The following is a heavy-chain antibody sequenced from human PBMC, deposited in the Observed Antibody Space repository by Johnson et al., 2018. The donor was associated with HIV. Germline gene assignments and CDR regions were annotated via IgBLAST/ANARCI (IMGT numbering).Heavy chain of an antibody. CDR2: ISYDGSDK. V-gene: IGHV3-30*14. Sequence: QVQLVESGGGVVQPGRSLRLSCAASGFTFSSHAMHWVRQAPGKGLEWVAVISYDGSDKYYADSVKGRFTISRDNSKNTLYLQMNSLRAGDTAVYYCARGTYYYGSGNAFDMWGQGTMVTVSS. D-gene: IGHD3-10*01. CDR1: GFTFSSHA. J-gene: IGHJ3*02. CDR3: ARGTYYYGSGNAFDM.